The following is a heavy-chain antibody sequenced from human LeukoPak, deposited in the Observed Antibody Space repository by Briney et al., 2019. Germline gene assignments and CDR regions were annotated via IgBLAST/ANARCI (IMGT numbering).Heavy chain of an antibody. D-gene: IGHD2-15*01. CDR3: ARGRHCSADICSGGDAFDI. V-gene: IGHV4-4*07. CDR1: GGSINNYY. CDR2: IYTRGST. Sequence: SSETLSLTCTVSGGSINNYYWSWIRQPAGKGPEWIGRIYTRGSTNYNPSLKSRVTMSVDTSKNQFSLKLSSVTAADTALYYCARGRHCSADICSGGDAFDIWGQGTMVSVSS. J-gene: IGHJ3*02.